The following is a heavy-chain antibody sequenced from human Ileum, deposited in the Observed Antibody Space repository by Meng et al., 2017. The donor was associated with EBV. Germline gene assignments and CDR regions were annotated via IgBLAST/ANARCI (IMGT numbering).Heavy chain of an antibody. CDR1: GGSFHAYY. J-gene: IGHJ5*02. Sequence: QVQLEQGGAGLLKPSETLSRTCDVSGGSFHAYYWTWIRQSPGGGLEWIGEIFHSGHTNYNPSLESRVSMSVATSKKQFSLLLSSVTAADSGLYFCARGREYTGQLDLWGLGTLVTVSS. V-gene: IGHV4-34*02. CDR2: IFHSGHT. CDR3: ARGREYTGQLDL. D-gene: IGHD5-18*01.